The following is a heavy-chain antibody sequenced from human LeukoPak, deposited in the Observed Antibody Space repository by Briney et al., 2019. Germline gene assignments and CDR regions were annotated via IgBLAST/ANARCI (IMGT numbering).Heavy chain of an antibody. CDR3: TRDLGVGTTMIFFDY. CDR1: GYTFTSYG. CDR2: ISAYNGNT. Sequence: ASVKVSCKASGYTFTSYGISWVRQAPGQGLEWMGWISAYNGNTNYAQKLQGRVTMTTDTSTSTAYMEVRSLRSDDTAVYYCTRDLGVGTTMIFFDYWGQGSQVTVSS. J-gene: IGHJ4*02. V-gene: IGHV1-18*01. D-gene: IGHD1-1*01.